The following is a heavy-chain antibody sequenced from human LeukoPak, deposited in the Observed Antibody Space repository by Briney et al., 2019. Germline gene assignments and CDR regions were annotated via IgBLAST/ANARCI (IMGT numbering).Heavy chain of an antibody. J-gene: IGHJ5*01. CDR3: AKVFGNEVCGGNRSFDY. CDR1: GFTLSSYA. D-gene: IGHD4-23*01. V-gene: IGHV3-23*01. Sequence: GGSLRLSCAASGFTLSSYAMSWVRQAPGKGLEWVSALSISGDNTYYTDSVKGRFTISRDSSTNTLYLQMNSLRVDDTAVYYCAKVFGNEVCGGNRSFDYWGQGSLVTASS. CDR2: LSISGDNT.